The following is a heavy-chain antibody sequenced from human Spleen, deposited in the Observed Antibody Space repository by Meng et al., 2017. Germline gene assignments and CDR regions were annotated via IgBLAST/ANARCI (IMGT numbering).Heavy chain of an antibody. CDR2: ISWNSGSI. V-gene: IGHV3-9*01. CDR1: GFTFVDYA. D-gene: IGHD2-21*01. J-gene: IGHJ6*02. Sequence: GGSLRLSCAASGFTFVDYAMHWVRQVPGKGLEWVSGISWNSGSIGYADSVKGRFTISRDNAKNSLYLQMNSLRAEDTALYYCAKDAFPRYYYGMDVWGQGTTVTVSS. CDR3: AKDAFPRYYYGMDV.